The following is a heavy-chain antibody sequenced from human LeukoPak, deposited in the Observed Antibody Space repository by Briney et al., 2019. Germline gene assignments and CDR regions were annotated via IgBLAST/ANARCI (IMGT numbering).Heavy chain of an antibody. J-gene: IGHJ4*02. D-gene: IGHD2-15*01. V-gene: IGHV3-7*01. CDR2: INQDGTEK. CDR1: GFTFSSFS. CDR3: ASGNYFDS. Sequence: GGSLRLSCAASGFTFSSFSMNWVRQAPGKGLEWVANINQDGTEKYYVDSVKGRFTISRDNAKKSLYLHMNSLRAEDTAVYFCASGNYFDSWGQGTLVAVSS.